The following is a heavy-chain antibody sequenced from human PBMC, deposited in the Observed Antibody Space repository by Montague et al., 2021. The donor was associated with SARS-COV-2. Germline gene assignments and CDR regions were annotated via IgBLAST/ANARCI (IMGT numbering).Heavy chain of an antibody. CDR3: ARESDSYPSGTQYFDP. J-gene: IGHJ2*01. Sequence: SETLSLTCTVSGGSISSYYWSWIRQPPGKALEWIGYIYYSGSTNYNPSLNSRVTISVDTSKNQFSLKLTSVTAADTAVYFCARESDSYPSGTQYFDPRGRGTLVTVSS. D-gene: IGHD5-18*01. CDR2: IYYSGST. CDR1: GGSISSYY. V-gene: IGHV4-59*01.